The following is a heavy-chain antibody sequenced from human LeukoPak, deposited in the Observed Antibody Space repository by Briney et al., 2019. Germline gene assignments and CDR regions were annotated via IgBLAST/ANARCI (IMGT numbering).Heavy chain of an antibody. CDR3: ARGRASSAHFDY. V-gene: IGHV1-2*02. CDR2: INPNSGGT. J-gene: IGHJ4*02. Sequence: RASVNVSCKASGYTFTGYYTHWVRQAPGQGLEWMGWINPNSGGTNYAQKFQGRVTMTRDTSISTAYMELSRLRSDDTAVYYCARGRASSAHFDYWGQGTLVTVSS. CDR1: GYTFTGYY.